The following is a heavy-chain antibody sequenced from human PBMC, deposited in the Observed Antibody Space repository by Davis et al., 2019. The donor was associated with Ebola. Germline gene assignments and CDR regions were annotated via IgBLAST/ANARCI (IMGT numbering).Heavy chain of an antibody. J-gene: IGHJ4*02. V-gene: IGHV1-8*01. CDR2: MNPNSANT. Sequence: ASVKVSCKASGYSFTRYDIAWVRQASGQGLEWMGWMNPNSANTGYAQKFQGRVTMTRDTSTSTVYMELSSLRSEDTAVYYCARPYYYDSSGRTTLGYWGQGTLVTVSS. CDR1: GYSFTRYD. CDR3: ARPYYYDSSGRTTLGY. D-gene: IGHD3-22*01.